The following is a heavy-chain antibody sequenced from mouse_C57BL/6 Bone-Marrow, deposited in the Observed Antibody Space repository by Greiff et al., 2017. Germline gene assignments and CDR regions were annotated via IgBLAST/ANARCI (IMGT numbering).Heavy chain of an antibody. D-gene: IGHD1-1*01. CDR2: IYPRSGNT. CDR3: ARGYYGSSYVLYWYFDV. J-gene: IGHJ1*03. CDR1: GYTFTSYG. Sequence: QVQLKQSGAELARPGASVKLSCKASGYTFTSYGISWVKQRTGQGLEWIGEIYPRSGNTYYNEKFKGKATLTADKSSSTAYIELRSLTSEDSAVYFCARGYYGSSYVLYWYFDVWGTGTTVTVSS. V-gene: IGHV1-81*01.